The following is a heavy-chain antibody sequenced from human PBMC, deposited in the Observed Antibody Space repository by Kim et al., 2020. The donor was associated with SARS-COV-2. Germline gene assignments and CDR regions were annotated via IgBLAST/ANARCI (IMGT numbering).Heavy chain of an antibody. Sequence: LKSRVPISVDTSKNQFSLKLSSVTAADTAVYYCARSRGLAVAGQSIWFDPWGQGTLVTVSS. J-gene: IGHJ5*02. CDR3: ARSRGLAVAGQSIWFDP. D-gene: IGHD6-19*01. V-gene: IGHV4-39*01.